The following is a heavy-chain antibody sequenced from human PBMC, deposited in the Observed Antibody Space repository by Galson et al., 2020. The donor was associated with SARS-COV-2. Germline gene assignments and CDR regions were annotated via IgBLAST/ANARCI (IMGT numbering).Heavy chain of an antibody. CDR3: AREDYYYYYGMDV. CDR2: ISAYNGNT. V-gene: IGHV1-18*01. Sequence: GESLKISCKASGYTFTSYGISWVRQAPGQGLEWMGWISAYNGNTNYAQKLQGRVTMTTDTSTSTAYMELRSLRSDDTAVYYCAREDYYYYYGMDVWGQGTTVTVSS. CDR1: GYTFTSYG. J-gene: IGHJ6*02.